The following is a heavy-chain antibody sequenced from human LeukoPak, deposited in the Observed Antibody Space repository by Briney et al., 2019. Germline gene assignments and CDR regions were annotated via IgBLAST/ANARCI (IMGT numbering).Heavy chain of an antibody. Sequence: GGSLRLSCAASGNYWMHWVRQAPGKGLVWVSHINSDGSWTTYVDSVKGRFTISKDNAKNMVYLQMNNLRAEDTAVYYCVSFYETYWGRGTLVAVSS. CDR2: INSDGSWT. J-gene: IGHJ4*02. CDR3: VSFYETY. D-gene: IGHD2-2*01. V-gene: IGHV3-74*01. CDR1: GNYW.